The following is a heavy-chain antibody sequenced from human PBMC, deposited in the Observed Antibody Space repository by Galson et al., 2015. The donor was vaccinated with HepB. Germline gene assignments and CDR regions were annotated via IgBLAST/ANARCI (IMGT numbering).Heavy chain of an antibody. Sequence: SLRLSCAASGFSISNYWMHWVRQVPGKGLVWVSRIRVDGIEINYADSVKGRFTISRDNAKNTLYLQMNSLRAEDSAVYYCAGDITPGGVSWGKGSLVTVSS. J-gene: IGHJ1*01. CDR1: GFSISNYW. CDR3: AGDITPGGVS. D-gene: IGHD1-14*01. V-gene: IGHV3-74*01. CDR2: IRVDGIEI.